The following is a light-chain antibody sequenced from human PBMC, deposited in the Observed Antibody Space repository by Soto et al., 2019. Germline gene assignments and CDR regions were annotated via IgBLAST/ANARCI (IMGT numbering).Light chain of an antibody. CDR1: SSNIGAGYD. V-gene: IGLV1-40*01. CDR2: GNS. J-gene: IGLJ3*02. Sequence: QPVLTQPPSVSGAPGQRVTISCTGSSSNIGAGYDVHWYQQLPGTAPKLLIYGNSNRPSGVPDRFSGSKSGTSASLAITGLQAEDEADYYCQSYDSSLSGYGFGGGTKLTVL. CDR3: QSYDSSLSGYG.